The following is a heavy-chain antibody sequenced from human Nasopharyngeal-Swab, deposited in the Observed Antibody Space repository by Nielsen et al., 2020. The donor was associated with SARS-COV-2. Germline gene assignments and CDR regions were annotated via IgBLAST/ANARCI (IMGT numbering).Heavy chain of an antibody. J-gene: IGHJ4*02. CDR3: ATFYVIFGVVIIPEGGVSVY. V-gene: IGHV1-24*01. CDR2: FDPEDGET. CDR1: GYTLTELS. Sequence: ASVKVSCKVSGYTLTELSMHWVRQAPGKGLEWMGGFDPEDGETIYAQKFQGRVTMTEDTSTDTAYMELSSLRSEDTAVYYCATFYVIFGVVIIPEGGVSVYWGQGTLVTVSS. D-gene: IGHD3-3*01.